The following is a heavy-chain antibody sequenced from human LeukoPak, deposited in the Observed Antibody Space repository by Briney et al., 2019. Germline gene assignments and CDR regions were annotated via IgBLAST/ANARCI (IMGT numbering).Heavy chain of an antibody. CDR1: GGSISSYC. Sequence: SETLSLTCTVSGGSISSYCWSWIRQPPGKGLEWIGYIYYSGSTNYNPSLKSRVTISIDTSKNQFSLKVRSVTAADTAVYYCARHVSGDYPWLYVWGDGTTVTVSS. J-gene: IGHJ6*04. CDR2: IYYSGST. V-gene: IGHV4-59*08. D-gene: IGHD4-17*01. CDR3: ARHVSGDYPWLYV.